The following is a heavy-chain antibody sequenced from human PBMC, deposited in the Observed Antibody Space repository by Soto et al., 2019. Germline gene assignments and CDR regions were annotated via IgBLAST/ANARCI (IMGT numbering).Heavy chain of an antibody. CDR3: ARDFIVVVPAAPLNWFDP. D-gene: IGHD2-2*01. CDR1: GGSFSGYY. CDR2: INHSGST. J-gene: IGHJ5*02. V-gene: IGHV4-34*01. Sequence: QVQLQQWGAGLLKPSETLSLTCAGYGGSFSGYYWSWIRQPPGKGLEWIGEINHSGSTNYNPSLKSRVTISVDTSKNQFSLKLSSVTAADTAVYYCARDFIVVVPAAPLNWFDPWGQGTLVTVSS.